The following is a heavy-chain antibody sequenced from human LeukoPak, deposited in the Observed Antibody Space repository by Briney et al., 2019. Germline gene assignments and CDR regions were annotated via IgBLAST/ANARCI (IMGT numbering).Heavy chain of an antibody. V-gene: IGHV4-59*08. D-gene: IGHD4-23*01. CDR3: ARQYDYGGRNDY. CDR2: IYYSGST. J-gene: IGHJ4*02. Sequence: PSETLSLTCTVSGGSISNYYWSWIRHPPGKGVEWIGYIYYSGSTIYNPSLKSRVTISVDTSKNQFSLKLSSVTAADTAVYYCARQYDYGGRNDYWGQGTLVTVPS. CDR1: GGSISNYY.